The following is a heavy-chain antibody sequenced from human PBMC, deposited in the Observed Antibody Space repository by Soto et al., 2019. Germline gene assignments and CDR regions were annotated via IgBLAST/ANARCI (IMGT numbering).Heavy chain of an antibody. CDR3: ARRPRYSNYVDY. CDR1: GFSLSTDGVG. D-gene: IGHD4-4*01. CDR2: IYWNDDK. Sequence: QITLKESGPTLVKPTQPLTLTCTFSGFSLSTDGVGVGWIRQPPGKALEWLALIYWNDDKRYSPFLKSRLTIAKDTYKNQVVLTMTNVDPADTATYYCARRPRYSNYVDYWGQGTLVTVSS. V-gene: IGHV2-5*01. J-gene: IGHJ4*02.